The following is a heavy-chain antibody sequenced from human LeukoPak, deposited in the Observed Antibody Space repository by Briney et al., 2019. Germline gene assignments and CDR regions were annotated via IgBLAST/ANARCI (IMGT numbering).Heavy chain of an antibody. Sequence: PSETLSLTCTVSGDSISSGDYQWSWIPQPPGKGLEWIGYIHSCGSTYYGPSLKSRLTISVDTSNNQFPLRLGSVTAADMAVYYCARAQKRGAIGNSYWFDSWGQGTLVTVSS. D-gene: IGHD1-7*01. J-gene: IGHJ5*01. CDR1: GDSISSGDYQ. CDR3: ARAQKRGAIGNSYWFDS. V-gene: IGHV4-30-4*01. CDR2: IHSCGST.